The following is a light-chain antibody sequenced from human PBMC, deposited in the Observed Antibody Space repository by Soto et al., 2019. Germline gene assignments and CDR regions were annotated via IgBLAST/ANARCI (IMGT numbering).Light chain of an antibody. V-gene: IGKV1-5*01. CDR3: QHYNSYPWT. Sequence: DIQMTQSPSTLSASIGDRVTITCRANQTINKWLAWYQQKPGKAPNLLIYHASNLETGVPSRFSGSAFGTEFTLTISSLQPDDFATYYCQHYNSYPWTFGQGTKVDIK. CDR1: QTINKW. CDR2: HAS. J-gene: IGKJ1*01.